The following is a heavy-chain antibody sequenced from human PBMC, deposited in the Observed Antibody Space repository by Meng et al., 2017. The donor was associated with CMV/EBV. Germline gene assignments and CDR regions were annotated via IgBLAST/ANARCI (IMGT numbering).Heavy chain of an antibody. J-gene: IGHJ4*02. V-gene: IGHV3-30*02. CDR1: GFTFSSYG. CDR2: IRYDRTNK. Sequence: GGSLRLSCAASGFTFSSYGMHWVRQAPGKGLEWVAFIRYDRTNKYYTDSVKGRFTISRDNSKNTLYLQMNSLRAEDTAVYYCAKDFMEGEMATISGDYWGQGTLVTVSS. CDR3: AKDFMEGEMATISGDY. D-gene: IGHD5-24*01.